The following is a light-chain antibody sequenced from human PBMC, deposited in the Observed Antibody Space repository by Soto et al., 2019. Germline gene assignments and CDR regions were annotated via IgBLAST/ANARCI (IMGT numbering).Light chain of an antibody. CDR2: NTS. CDR3: QQYYSWPLT. Sequence: EIVMTQSPATLSVSPGERATLSCRARQSVSSKLAWYQHKFGQAPRLFIYNTSTRATGLPARFSGSGSGTDFTLTISSLQSEDFAVYYCQQYYSWPLTFGGGTKVEIK. J-gene: IGKJ4*01. CDR1: QSVSSK. V-gene: IGKV3-15*01.